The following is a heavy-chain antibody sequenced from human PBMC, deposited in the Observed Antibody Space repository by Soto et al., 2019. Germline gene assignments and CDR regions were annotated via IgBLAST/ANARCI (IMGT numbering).Heavy chain of an antibody. J-gene: IGHJ3*02. CDR1: GSTFTDFT. Sequence: PGGSLRLSCAGSGSTFTDFTMTWVRQAPGKGLEWVSAISGDGLSTYYAGSVKGRFTISRDNSKTTLYLQMNSLRAEDTAVYYCAKLYSGYSYGDDAFDIWGQGTMVTVSS. V-gene: IGHV3-23*01. CDR2: ISGDGLST. D-gene: IGHD5-18*01. CDR3: AKLYSGYSYGDDAFDI.